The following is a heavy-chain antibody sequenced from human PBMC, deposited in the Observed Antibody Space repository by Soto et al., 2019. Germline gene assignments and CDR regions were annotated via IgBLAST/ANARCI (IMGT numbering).Heavy chain of an antibody. CDR2: INSDGSIT. CDR1: GFTFSTYW. Sequence: EVQLVESGGGLVQPGGSLRLSCAASGFTFSTYWMHWVRQAPGTGLVWVSRINSDGSITNYADSVKGRFSISRDNAKNTLYLQMNSLSAEDTAVYYWARSTWQTYFDYWGQGTLVTVSS. J-gene: IGHJ4*02. CDR3: ARSTWQTYFDY. V-gene: IGHV3-74*01.